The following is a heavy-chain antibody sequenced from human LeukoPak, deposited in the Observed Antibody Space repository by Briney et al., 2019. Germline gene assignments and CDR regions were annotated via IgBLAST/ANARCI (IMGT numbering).Heavy chain of an antibody. Sequence: GGSLRLSCAASGFSFSSYEMNWVRQAPGKGLEWISYISASGTLTHYADSVEGRFTISRDNAKNSLYLQMNSLRGEDTAVYYCAELGITMIGGVWGKGTAVTISS. V-gene: IGHV3-48*03. CDR1: GFSFSSYE. J-gene: IGHJ6*04. CDR2: ISASGTLT. CDR3: AELGITMIGGV. D-gene: IGHD3-10*02.